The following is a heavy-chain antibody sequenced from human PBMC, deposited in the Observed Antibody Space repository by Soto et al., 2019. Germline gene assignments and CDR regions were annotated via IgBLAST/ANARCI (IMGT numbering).Heavy chain of an antibody. CDR3: AHTLRGGWYQAYFDY. D-gene: IGHD6-19*01. J-gene: IGHJ4*02. CDR1: GFSLSTSGVA. Sequence: ESGPTRGTAKHTLTLTCPFSGFSLSTSGVAVGWIRQPPGKALEWLALIYWNDEKLYRPSLKSRLTITKDTSKNQVVLTVTNMDPVDTATYYCAHTLRGGWYQAYFDYWGQGTLVTF. CDR2: IYWNDEK. V-gene: IGHV2-5*01.